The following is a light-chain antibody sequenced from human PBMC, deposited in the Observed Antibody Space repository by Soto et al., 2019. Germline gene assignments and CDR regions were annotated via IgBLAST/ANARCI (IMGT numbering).Light chain of an antibody. Sequence: EIVLTQSPGTLSLSPGERATLSCMASQSISNSLAWYQQRPGQSPRLLIYAASSRATGVPDRFSGGGSATDFTLTVSRLEPEDFAVYYCQKYGGSPRTFGQGTKLEIK. V-gene: IGKV3-20*01. CDR2: AAS. J-gene: IGKJ2*01. CDR1: QSISNS. CDR3: QKYGGSPRT.